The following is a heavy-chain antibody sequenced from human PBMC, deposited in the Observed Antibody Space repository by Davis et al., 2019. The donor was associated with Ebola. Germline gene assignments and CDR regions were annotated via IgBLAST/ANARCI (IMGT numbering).Heavy chain of an antibody. V-gene: IGHV4-34*01. J-gene: IGHJ6*03. CDR1: GGSFNGYY. Sequence: PSETLSLTCGVHGGSFNGYYWSWIRQPPGKGLEWIGEITHGGSTNYIPSLKSRVTISVDTSKNQFSLNLSSVTAADTAVYYCAIKGGIVFVPAAIRNYYYYMDVWGKGTTVTVSS. CDR2: ITHGGST. CDR3: AIKGGIVFVPAAIRNYYYYMDV. D-gene: IGHD2-2*02.